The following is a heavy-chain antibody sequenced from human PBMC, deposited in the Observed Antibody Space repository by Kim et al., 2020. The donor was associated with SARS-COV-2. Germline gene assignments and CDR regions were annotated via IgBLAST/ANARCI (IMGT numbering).Heavy chain of an antibody. Sequence: ASVKVSCKASGYTFTSYDMNWVRQATGQGLEWMGWMNPNSGNTTYAQRFTGRVTITRNTSISTAYLEMSSLKSEDTAVYYCARVSSGNSGDRGVDP. D-gene: IGHD5-18*01. CDR2: MNPNSGNT. CDR1: GYTFTSYD. CDR3: ARVSSGNSGDRGVDP. J-gene: IGHJ5*02. V-gene: IGHV1-8*02.